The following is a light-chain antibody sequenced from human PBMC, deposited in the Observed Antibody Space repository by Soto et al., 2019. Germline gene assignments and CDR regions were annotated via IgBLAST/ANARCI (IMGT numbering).Light chain of an antibody. J-gene: IGLJ1*01. Sequence: QSALTQPASVSGSPGQSITISCTGTSSDVGGYNYVSWYQHHPGKAPKLIIYDVSNRPSGVSNPFSGSKSGNTASLTISGLQPEDEPDYYCSSYTTSNTRQIVFGTGTKVTVL. CDR3: SSYTTSNTRQIV. CDR2: DVS. CDR1: SSDVGGYNY. V-gene: IGLV2-14*03.